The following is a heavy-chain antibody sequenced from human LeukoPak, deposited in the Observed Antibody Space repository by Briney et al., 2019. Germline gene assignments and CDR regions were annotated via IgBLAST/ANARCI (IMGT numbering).Heavy chain of an antibody. J-gene: IGHJ6*03. D-gene: IGHD6-13*01. V-gene: IGHV1-69*06. Sequence: SVTVSCKASGGTFSSYAISWVRQAPGQGVEWMGGIIPIFGTTNYAQTFQDRVTITADKSTSTAYMEVSSLRSEDTAVYYCARVVGLTGYSSSWYSGYYYYMDVWGKGTTVTVSS. CDR3: ARVVGLTGYSSSWYSGYYYYMDV. CDR2: IIPIFGTT. CDR1: GGTFSSYA.